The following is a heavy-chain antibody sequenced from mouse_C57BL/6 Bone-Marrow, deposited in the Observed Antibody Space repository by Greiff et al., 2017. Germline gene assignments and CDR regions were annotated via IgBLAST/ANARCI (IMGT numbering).Heavy chain of an antibody. Sequence: EVKLMESGGGLVKPGGSLKFSCAASGFTFSDYGMHWVRQAPEKGLEWVAYISSGSSTIYYADTVKGRFTISRDNAKNTLFLQMTSLRSEDTAMYYCARTGSYAMDYWGKGTSVTVSS. CDR3: ARTGSYAMDY. CDR1: GFTFSDYG. J-gene: IGHJ4*01. V-gene: IGHV5-17*01. CDR2: ISSGSSTI.